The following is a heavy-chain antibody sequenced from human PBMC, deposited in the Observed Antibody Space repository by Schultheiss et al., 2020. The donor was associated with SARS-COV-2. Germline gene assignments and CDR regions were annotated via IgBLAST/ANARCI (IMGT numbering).Heavy chain of an antibody. CDR2: INPSTGYI. J-gene: IGHJ4*02. Sequence: VGSLRLSCAASGFTFDDYAMHWVRQAPGKGLEWVSSINPSTGYIFYADSVKGRFTISRDNAKNSLFLQMNSLRAEDTAVYYCARYIISFGGILVSGFDYWGQGTLVTVSS. CDR3: ARYIISFGGILVSGFDY. D-gene: IGHD3-16*02. CDR1: GFTFDDYA. V-gene: IGHV3-21*01.